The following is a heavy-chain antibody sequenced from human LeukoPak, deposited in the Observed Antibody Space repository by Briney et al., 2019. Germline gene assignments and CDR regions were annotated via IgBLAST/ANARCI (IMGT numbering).Heavy chain of an antibody. CDR3: ARDRYTENYFDAFDI. D-gene: IGHD3-16*02. J-gene: IGHJ3*02. V-gene: IGHV3-30*04. CDR2: ISYDGINT. CDR1: GFTFNKYP. Sequence: GGSLRLSCAVSGFTFNKYPMHWVRQAPGKGLQWVAVISYDGINTYLADSVKGRFTISRDNSKNMLFLQVDSLRTEDTAIYYCARDRYTENYFDAFDIWGQGAMVTVSS.